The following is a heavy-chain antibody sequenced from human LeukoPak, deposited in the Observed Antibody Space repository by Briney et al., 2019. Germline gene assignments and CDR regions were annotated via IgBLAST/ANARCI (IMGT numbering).Heavy chain of an antibody. D-gene: IGHD2-2*01. CDR3: ARGFSYCSSTSCYLLYYFDY. CDR2: IKQDGNEK. Sequence: GGSLRLSCAASGFTFSSHWMTWVRQALGKGLEWVATIKQDGNEKRYVDSVKGRFTISRDNAKNSLYLQMNSLRAEDTAVYYCARGFSYCSSTSCYLLYYFDYWGQGTLVTVSS. V-gene: IGHV3-7*01. J-gene: IGHJ4*02. CDR1: GFTFSSHW.